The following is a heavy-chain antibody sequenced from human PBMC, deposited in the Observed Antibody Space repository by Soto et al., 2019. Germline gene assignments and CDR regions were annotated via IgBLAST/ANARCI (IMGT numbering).Heavy chain of an antibody. CDR3: ARLVGPTSSANWFDH. V-gene: IGHV1-18*01. CDR2: VSGYNGHT. D-gene: IGHD1-26*01. CDR1: GYTFLSYG. Sequence: QVKLEQSGGEVKKPGASVKVSCKASGYTFLSYGITWVRQAPGQGLEWMGWVSGYNGHTNYAQKFQGRVTMTRDMSTATAYLELRNLRSDDTAVSYCARLVGPTSSANWFDHWGQGTLVTVSA. J-gene: IGHJ5*02.